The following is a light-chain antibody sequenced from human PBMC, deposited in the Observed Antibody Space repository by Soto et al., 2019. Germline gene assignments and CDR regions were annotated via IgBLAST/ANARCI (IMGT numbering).Light chain of an antibody. V-gene: IGKV3-11*01. CDR1: QSVSSY. Sequence: EIVLTQSPATLSLSPGERATLSCRASQSVSSYLAWYQQKPGQAPRLLIYDASNRATGIPARFSGSGSGTDFTLTISRLEPEDFAVYYSQQRSNWPFTCGPGTKVDIK. J-gene: IGKJ3*01. CDR2: DAS. CDR3: QQRSNWPFT.